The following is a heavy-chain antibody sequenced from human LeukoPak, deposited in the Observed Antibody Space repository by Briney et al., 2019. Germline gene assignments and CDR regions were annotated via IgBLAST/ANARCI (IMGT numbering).Heavy chain of an antibody. J-gene: IGHJ4*02. CDR2: IKQDGSEK. V-gene: IGHV3-7*03. Sequence: PGGSLRLSCAASGFTFSDYWMHWVRQAPGKGLEWVANIKQDGSEKYYVDSVKGRFTISRDNAKNSLYLQMNSLRAEDTAVYYCATASDFWSGYYPDYWGQGTLVTVSS. D-gene: IGHD3-3*01. CDR3: ATASDFWSGYYPDY. CDR1: GFTFSDYW.